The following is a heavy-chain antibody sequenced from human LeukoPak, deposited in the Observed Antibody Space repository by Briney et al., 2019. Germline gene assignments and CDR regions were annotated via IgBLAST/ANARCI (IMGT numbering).Heavy chain of an antibody. CDR1: GFTFSSYS. CDR3: ARQGGYSNAIGMGY. D-gene: IGHD5-12*01. Sequence: GGSLRLSCAASGFTFSSYSMNWVRQAPGKGLEWVSHITASGTAMFYADSVKGRFTISRDNAKNSLYLQMNSLRDEDTAVYYCARQGGYSNAIGMGYWGQGTLVIVSS. V-gene: IGHV3-48*02. CDR2: ITASGTAM. J-gene: IGHJ4*02.